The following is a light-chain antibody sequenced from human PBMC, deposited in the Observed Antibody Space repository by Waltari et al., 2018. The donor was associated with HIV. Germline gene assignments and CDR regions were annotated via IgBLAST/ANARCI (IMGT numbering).Light chain of an antibody. J-gene: IGKJ1*01. Sequence: EIVLRQSPVTLPLSPGERATLSCRASQTIGTSFAWYQQKPGQAPRLLIYDASKRATGIPARFSGSGSGTDFTLTISGLEPEDFAVYYCQQYNSWPRTFGQGTKVEIK. V-gene: IGKV3-11*01. CDR3: QQYNSWPRT. CDR1: QTIGTS. CDR2: DAS.